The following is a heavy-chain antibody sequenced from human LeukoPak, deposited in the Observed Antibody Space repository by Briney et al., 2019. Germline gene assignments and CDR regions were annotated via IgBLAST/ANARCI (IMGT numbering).Heavy chain of an antibody. D-gene: IGHD2-2*01. Sequence: GGSLRLSCAASGFTFSSYSMSWVRQAPGKGLEWVSSISSSSSYIYYADSVKGRFTISRDNAKNSLYPQMNSLRAEDTAVYYCAGGVGYCSSTSCRTLTYWGQGTLVTVSS. V-gene: IGHV3-21*01. CDR2: ISSSSSYI. J-gene: IGHJ4*02. CDR1: GFTFSSYS. CDR3: AGGVGYCSSTSCRTLTY.